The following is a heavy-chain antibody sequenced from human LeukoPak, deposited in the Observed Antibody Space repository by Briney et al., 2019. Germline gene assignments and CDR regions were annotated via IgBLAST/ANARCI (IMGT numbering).Heavy chain of an antibody. CDR1: GGSFSGYY. V-gene: IGHV4-34*01. Sequence: SETLSLTCAVYGGSFSGYYWSWIRQPPGKGLEWIGEINHSGSTNYNPSLKSRVTISVDTSKNQFSLKLSSVTAADTAVYYCAREYSYGYIYYGMDVWGQGTTVTVSS. CDR2: INHSGST. CDR3: AREYSYGYIYYGMDV. D-gene: IGHD5-18*01. J-gene: IGHJ6*02.